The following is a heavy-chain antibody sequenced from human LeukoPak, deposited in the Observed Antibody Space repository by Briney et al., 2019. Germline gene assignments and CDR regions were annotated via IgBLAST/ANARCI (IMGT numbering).Heavy chain of an antibody. Sequence: GASVKVSCKASGYTFTSYDITWVRQAPGQGLEWMGRISTYNGITNYAQNLQGRVTMTTDTSTSTSYMELRSLRSDDTAVYYCARAPMAYYYYMDVWGKGTTVTVSS. CDR3: ARAPMAYYYYMDV. CDR2: ISTYNGIT. J-gene: IGHJ6*03. CDR1: GYTFTSYD. D-gene: IGHD5-24*01. V-gene: IGHV1-18*01.